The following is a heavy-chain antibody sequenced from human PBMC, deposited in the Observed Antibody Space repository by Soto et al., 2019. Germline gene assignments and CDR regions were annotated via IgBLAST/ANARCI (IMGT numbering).Heavy chain of an antibody. J-gene: IGHJ6*02. CDR2: LPERGSSP. V-gene: IGHV3-23*01. CDR3: AKMTSGSYGPNYGMDV. Sequence: GGSLRLSGAASGFTFSNYAMSWVRQAPGKGLEWISALPERGSSPYYADSVKGRFTISRDNSKNTLYLQMNGLRAEDTAVYYCAKMTSGSYGPNYGMDVWGQRTTLAVCS. D-gene: IGHD5-18*01. CDR1: GFTFSNYA.